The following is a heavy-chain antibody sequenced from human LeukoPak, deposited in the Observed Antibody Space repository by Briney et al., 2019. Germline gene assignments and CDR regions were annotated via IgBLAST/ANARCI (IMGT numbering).Heavy chain of an antibody. CDR2: IYYSGST. D-gene: IGHD1-26*01. CDR1: GGSISSYY. J-gene: IGHJ4*02. Sequence: SETLSLTCTVSGGSISSYYWSWIRQPPGKGLEWIGYIYYSGSTNYNPSLKSRVTISVDTSKNQFSLKLSSVTAADTAVYYFAREGGSYYGIYFDYWGQGTLVTVSS. V-gene: IGHV4-59*01. CDR3: AREGGSYYGIYFDY.